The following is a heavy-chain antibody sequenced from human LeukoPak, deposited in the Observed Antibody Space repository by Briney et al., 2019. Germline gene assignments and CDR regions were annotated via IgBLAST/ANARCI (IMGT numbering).Heavy chain of an antibody. V-gene: IGHV1-24*01. J-gene: IGHJ5*02. Sequence: ASVKVSCKVSGYTLTELSMHWVRQAPGKGLEWMGGFDPEDGETIYAQKFQGRVTMTEDTSTDTAYMELSSLRSEDTAVYYCARDPSYGGNIDRWGQGTLVTVSS. CDR2: FDPEDGET. D-gene: IGHD4-23*01. CDR3: ARDPSYGGNIDR. CDR1: GYTLTELS.